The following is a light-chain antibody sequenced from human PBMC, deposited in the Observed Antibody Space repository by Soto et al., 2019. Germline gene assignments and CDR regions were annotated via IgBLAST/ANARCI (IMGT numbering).Light chain of an antibody. Sequence: QLVLTQPASVSGSPGQSITISCTGTSSDVGGYNFVSWYQQHPGKAPKLMIYEVGHRPSGISNRFSGSKSGNTASLMISGLQAEDEAHYYCSSYSSTNTPVVFGGGTKLTVL. CDR2: EVG. V-gene: IGLV2-14*03. J-gene: IGLJ2*01. CDR1: SSDVGGYNF. CDR3: SSYSSTNTPVV.